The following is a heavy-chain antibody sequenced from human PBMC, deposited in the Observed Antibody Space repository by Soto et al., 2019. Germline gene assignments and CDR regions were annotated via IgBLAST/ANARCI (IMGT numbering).Heavy chain of an antibody. Sequence: GGSLRLSCAASGFTFSSYSMNWVRQAPGKGLEWVSSISSSSSYIYYADSVKGRFTISRDNAKNSLYLQMNSLRAEDTAVYYCARVGADIVVVPAAPYYYYMDVWGKGTTVTVSS. CDR1: GFTFSSYS. D-gene: IGHD2-2*01. V-gene: IGHV3-21*01. J-gene: IGHJ6*03. CDR3: ARVGADIVVVPAAPYYYYMDV. CDR2: ISSSSSYI.